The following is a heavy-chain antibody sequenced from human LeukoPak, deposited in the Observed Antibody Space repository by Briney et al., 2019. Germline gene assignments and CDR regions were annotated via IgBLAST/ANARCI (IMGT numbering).Heavy chain of an antibody. J-gene: IGHJ4*02. V-gene: IGHV3-30*18. CDR1: GFTFSSYG. CDR2: ISYDGSNK. CDR3: AKEMGYYDSSGYSTPIDY. Sequence: GRSLRLSCAASGFTFSSYGMHWVRQAPGKGLEWVAVISYDGSNKCYADSVKGRFTISRDNSKNTLYLQMNSLRAEDTAVYYCAKEMGYYDSSGYSTPIDYWGQGTLVTVSS. D-gene: IGHD3-22*01.